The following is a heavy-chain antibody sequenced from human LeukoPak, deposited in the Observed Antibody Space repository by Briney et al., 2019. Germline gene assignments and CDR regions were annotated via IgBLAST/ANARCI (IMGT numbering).Heavy chain of an antibody. V-gene: IGHV3-23*01. J-gene: IGHJ4*02. CDR2: ISGSGGST. CDR3: ARGHDYDSSVAY. CDR1: GFTFSSYA. D-gene: IGHD3-22*01. Sequence: GGSLRLSCAASGFTFSSYAMSWVRQAPGKGLEWVSAISGSGGSTYYADSVKGRFTISRDNSKNTLYLQMNSLRAEDTAVYYCARGHDYDSSVAYWGQGTLVTVSS.